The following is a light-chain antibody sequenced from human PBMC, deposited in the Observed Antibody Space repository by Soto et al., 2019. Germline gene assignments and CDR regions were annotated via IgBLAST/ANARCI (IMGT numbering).Light chain of an antibody. V-gene: IGKV3-15*01. J-gene: IGKJ1*01. CDR3: QKYNSFWT. CDR1: QSVSSN. CDR2: GAS. Sequence: EIVMTQSPATLSVSPGERATLSCRASQSVSSNLAWYQQKPGQAPRLLIYGASTRATGIPARFSGSGSGTEFTLTISSLQPEDFATYYCQKYNSFWTFGQGTKVDIK.